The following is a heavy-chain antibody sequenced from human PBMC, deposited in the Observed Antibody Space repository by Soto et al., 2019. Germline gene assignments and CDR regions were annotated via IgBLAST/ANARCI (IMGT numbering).Heavy chain of an antibody. CDR1: VLCITTSRYN. Sequence: AATXALTCSVSVLCITTSRYNVDWMRQPPGNGLEWIGTIYYDGSTSYNPSLRSQVTISVDTSKNQFALKVNSVTAADTAVYYCESLYGNDFEVWGGGTVV. D-gene: IGHD3-16*01. CDR3: ESLYGNDFEV. CDR2: IYYDGST. V-gene: IGHV4-39*01. J-gene: IGHJ3*01.